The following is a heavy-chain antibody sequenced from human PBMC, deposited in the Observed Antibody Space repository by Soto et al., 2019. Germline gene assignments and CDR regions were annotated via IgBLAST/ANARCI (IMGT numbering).Heavy chain of an antibody. CDR3: ARGSTTEKVDS. CDR1: GGAVSNGGYS. CDR2: IHNSGSP. J-gene: IGHJ4*02. Sequence: PSESLSLTSAVCGGAVSNGGYSWRWIRQSPGKGLEWIGHIHNSGSPYNTPSLKSRVTISADTSKNQFSLKLTSVTAADTAVYYCARGSTTEKVDSWGQGTLVTVSS. D-gene: IGHD4-17*01. V-gene: IGHV4-30-2*05.